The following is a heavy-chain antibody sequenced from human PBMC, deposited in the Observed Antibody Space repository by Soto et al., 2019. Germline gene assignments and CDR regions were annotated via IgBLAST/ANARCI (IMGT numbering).Heavy chain of an antibody. J-gene: IGHJ4*02. V-gene: IGHV1-58*01. CDR3: AADYRYSGYDPVDY. D-gene: IGHD5-12*01. Sequence: GASVKVSCKASGFTFTSSAVQWVRQARGQRLEWIGWIVVGSGNTNYAQKFQERVTITRDMSTSTAYMGLSSLRSEDTAVYYCAADYRYSGYDPVDYWGQGTLVTVSS. CDR1: GFTFTSSA. CDR2: IVVGSGNT.